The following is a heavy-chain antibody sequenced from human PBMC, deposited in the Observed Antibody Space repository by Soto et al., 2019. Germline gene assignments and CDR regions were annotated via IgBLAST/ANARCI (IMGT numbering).Heavy chain of an antibody. J-gene: IGHJ4*02. CDR2: IKSKTDGGTT. CDR3: TTARFLEWLLYGAGSYYFDY. V-gene: IGHV3-15*01. D-gene: IGHD3-3*01. CDR1: GFTFSNAW. Sequence: GGSLRLSCAASGFTFSNAWMSWVRQAPGKGLEWVGRIKSKTDGGTTDYAAPVKGRFTISREDSKNTLYLQMNSLKTEDTAVYYCTTARFLEWLLYGAGSYYFDYWGQGTLVTVSS.